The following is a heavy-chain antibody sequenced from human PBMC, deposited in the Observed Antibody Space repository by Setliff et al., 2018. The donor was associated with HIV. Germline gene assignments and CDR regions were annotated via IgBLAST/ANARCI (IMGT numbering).Heavy chain of an antibody. V-gene: IGHV4-59*01. J-gene: IGHJ4*02. CDR3: ARDYGRRGWDLLPYYFDY. CDR1: GGSISSYY. D-gene: IGHD1-26*01. Sequence: SETLSLTCNVSGGSISSYYWSWIRQPPGKGLEWLGYIYYSGSTNYSPSLKSRVTISIDTSENQFALNLRSVTAADTAVYYCARDYGRRGWDLLPYYFDYWGQGSLVTVSS. CDR2: IYYSGST.